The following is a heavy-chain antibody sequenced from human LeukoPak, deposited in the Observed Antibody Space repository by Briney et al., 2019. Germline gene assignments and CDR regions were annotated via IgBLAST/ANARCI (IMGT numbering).Heavy chain of an antibody. J-gene: IGHJ3*02. Sequence: SETLSLTCSVSGGSIRDYYWSWIRQPAGRGLEWVGRIYTSGSTNYNPSLKSRVTMSVDTSKNQFSLNLTSVTAADTVMYYCARDSNGDRAFDMWGQGTMVTVSP. CDR1: GGSIRDYY. CDR3: ARDSNGDRAFDM. D-gene: IGHD4-17*01. CDR2: IYTSGST. V-gene: IGHV4-4*07.